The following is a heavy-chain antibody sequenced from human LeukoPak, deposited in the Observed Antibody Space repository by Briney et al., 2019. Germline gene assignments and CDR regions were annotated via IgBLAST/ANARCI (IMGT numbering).Heavy chain of an antibody. CDR3: ARMTDFTTYYYDCSGYSLCDY. Sequence: SETLSLTCTVSGGSIRSYYWSWIRQPPGKGREWIGYIYSSGNTTYNPPLKSRVPISIDTSKNQFFLTQNSVTGADTAVYYCARMTDFTTYYYDCSGYSLCDYWGQGTLVTVS. J-gene: IGHJ4*02. CDR1: GGSIRSYY. V-gene: IGHV4-59*08. D-gene: IGHD3-22*01. CDR2: IYSSGNT.